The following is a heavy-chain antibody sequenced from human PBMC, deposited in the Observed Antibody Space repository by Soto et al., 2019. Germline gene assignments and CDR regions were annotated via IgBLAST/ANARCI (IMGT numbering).Heavy chain of an antibody. J-gene: IGHJ1*01. CDR1: GFTFSSYV. CDR3: AREEESSGYAGTFQH. Sequence: QVQLVESGGDAVQPGRSLRLSCAASGFTFSSYVMHWVRQAPGKGLEWVALMSHDGSKQYADSVRERFTISRDNSKNKLNLEMNSLRAEDTAVYYCAREEESSGYAGTFQHWGQGTLVTVSP. CDR2: MSHDGSK. V-gene: IGHV3-30*04. D-gene: IGHD3-22*01.